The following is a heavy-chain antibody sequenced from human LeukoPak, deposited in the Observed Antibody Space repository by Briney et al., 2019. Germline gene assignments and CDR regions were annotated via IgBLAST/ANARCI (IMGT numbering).Heavy chain of an antibody. Sequence: PSETLSLTCAVYGGSFSGYYWSWIRQPPGKGLEWIGEINHSGSTNYNPSLKSRVTISVDTSKNQFSLKLSSVTAADTAVYYCARPCEGAPNAFDIWGQGTMVTVSS. CDR2: INHSGST. V-gene: IGHV4-34*01. CDR1: GGSFSGYY. D-gene: IGHD4/OR15-4a*01. J-gene: IGHJ3*02. CDR3: ARPCEGAPNAFDI.